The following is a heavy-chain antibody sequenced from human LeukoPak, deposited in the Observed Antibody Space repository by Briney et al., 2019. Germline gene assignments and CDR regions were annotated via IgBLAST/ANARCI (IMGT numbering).Heavy chain of an antibody. CDR3: ARDHEGAGYSYGNSYYYYYMDV. CDR2: INPNSGGT. V-gene: IGHV1-2*06. J-gene: IGHJ6*03. D-gene: IGHD5-18*01. Sequence: ASVKVSXKASGYTFTGYYMHWVRQAPGQGLEWIGRINPNSGGTNYAQKFQGRVTMTRDTSISTAYMELSRLRSDDTAVYYCARDHEGAGYSYGNSYYYYYMDVWGKGTTVTVSS. CDR1: GYTFTGYY.